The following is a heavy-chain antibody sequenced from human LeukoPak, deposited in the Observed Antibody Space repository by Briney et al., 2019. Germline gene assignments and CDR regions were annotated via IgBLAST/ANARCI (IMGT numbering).Heavy chain of an antibody. CDR3: ARDTMVRAGHGMDV. D-gene: IGHD3-10*01. CDR1: GFTFSSYS. CDR2: ISSSSSYI. Sequence: GGSLRLSCAASGFTFSSYSMNWVRQAPGKGLGWVSSISSSSSYIYYADSVKGRFTISRDNAKNSLYLQMNSLRAEDTAVYYCARDTMVRAGHGMDVWGQGTTVTVSS. J-gene: IGHJ6*02. V-gene: IGHV3-21*01.